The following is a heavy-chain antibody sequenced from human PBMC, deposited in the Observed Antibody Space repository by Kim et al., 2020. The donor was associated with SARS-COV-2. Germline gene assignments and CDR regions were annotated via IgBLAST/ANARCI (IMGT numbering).Heavy chain of an antibody. CDR3: ARTEYYSSGWGWFDP. D-gene: IGHD6-19*01. J-gene: IGHJ5*02. Sequence: PSLTSRVTISVDTSKNQFSLKLSSVTAADTAVYYCARTEYYSSGWGWFDPWGQGTLVTVSS. V-gene: IGHV4-39*01.